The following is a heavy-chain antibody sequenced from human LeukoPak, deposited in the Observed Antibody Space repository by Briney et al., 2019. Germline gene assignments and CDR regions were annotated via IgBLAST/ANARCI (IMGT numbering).Heavy chain of an antibody. D-gene: IGHD6-19*01. V-gene: IGHV4-39*01. CDR1: GGSISSSSYY. J-gene: IGHJ4*02. CDR2: IYYSGST. Sequence: PSETLSLTCTVSGGSISSSSYYWGWIRRPPGKGLEWIGSIYYSGSTYYNPSLKSRVTISGDTSKNQFSLKLTTVTAADTAVYYCARSGGYRSGLFDYWAQGTLVTVSS. CDR3: ARSGGYRSGLFDY.